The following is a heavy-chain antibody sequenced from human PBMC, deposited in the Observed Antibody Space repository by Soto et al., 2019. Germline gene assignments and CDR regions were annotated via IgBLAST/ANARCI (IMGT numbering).Heavy chain of an antibody. D-gene: IGHD3-3*01. Sequence: GGSLRLSCAASGFTFSSYAISWVRQTPGKGLDWVSSITGRGGSTYYADSVKGRFTISRDNSKNTLHLQMSSLRAEDTAVYYCAKGRGVTYYDFLRYYYYGSDVWGQGTTVTVSS. V-gene: IGHV3-23*01. J-gene: IGHJ6*02. CDR3: AKGRGVTYYDFLRYYYYGSDV. CDR2: ITGRGGST. CDR1: GFTFSSYA.